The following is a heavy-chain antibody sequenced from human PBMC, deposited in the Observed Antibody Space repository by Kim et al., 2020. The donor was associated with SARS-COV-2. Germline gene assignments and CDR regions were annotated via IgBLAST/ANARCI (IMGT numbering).Heavy chain of an antibody. V-gene: IGHV3-21*06. D-gene: IGHD6-6*01. Sequence: GGSLRLSCVASGFSFSAYPMNWVRQAPGKGLEWVSSISSSGYPISHVDLVNGRFITTSDNAKCLLLLLMNILTAEATAVYYSARPNGYSNSYNFFDPFG. J-gene: IGHJ5*02. CDR2: ISSSGYPI. CDR3: ARPNGYSNSYNFFDP. CDR1: GFSFSAYP.